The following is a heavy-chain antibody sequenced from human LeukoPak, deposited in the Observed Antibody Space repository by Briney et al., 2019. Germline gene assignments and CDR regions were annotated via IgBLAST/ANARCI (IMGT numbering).Heavy chain of an antibody. CDR3: ARVTNYYGMDV. Sequence: PGGSLRLSCAASGFTFSSYEMNWVRQAPGKGLEWVSYISSSGSTIYYADSVKGRFPISRDNAKNSLYLQMNSLRAEDTAVYYCARVTNYYGMDVWGQGTTVTVSS. CDR2: ISSSGSTI. D-gene: IGHD4-11*01. V-gene: IGHV3-48*03. CDR1: GFTFSSYE. J-gene: IGHJ6*02.